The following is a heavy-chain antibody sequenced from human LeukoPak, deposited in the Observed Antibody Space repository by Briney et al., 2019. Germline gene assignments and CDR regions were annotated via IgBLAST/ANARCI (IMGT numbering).Heavy chain of an antibody. V-gene: IGHV3-11*01. Sequence: GGSLRLSCAASGFTFSDYYMSWIRQATGKGLEWVSYISSSGSTIYYADSVKGRFTISRDNAKNSLYLQMNSLRAEDTAVYYCARSYYTNNWFDPWGQGTLVTVSS. CDR1: GFTFSDYY. CDR2: ISSSGSTI. CDR3: ARSYYTNNWFDP. J-gene: IGHJ5*02. D-gene: IGHD3-10*01.